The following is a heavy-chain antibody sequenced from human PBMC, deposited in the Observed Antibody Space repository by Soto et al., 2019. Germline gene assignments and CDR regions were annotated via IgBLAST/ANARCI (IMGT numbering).Heavy chain of an antibody. V-gene: IGHV3-30-3*01. CDR2: ISYDGSNK. CDR3: ASWNY. CDR1: GFTFSSYA. Sequence: QVQLVESGGGVVQPGRSLRLSCAASGFTFSSYAMHWVRQAPGKGLEWVAVISYDGSNKYYADSVKGRFTISRDNSKNTLYLQMNSLRAEDTAVYYCASWNYWGQGTLVTVSS. D-gene: IGHD3-3*01. J-gene: IGHJ4*02.